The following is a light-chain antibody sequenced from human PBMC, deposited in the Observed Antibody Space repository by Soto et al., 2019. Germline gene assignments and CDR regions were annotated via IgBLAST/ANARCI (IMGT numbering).Light chain of an antibody. V-gene: IGLV2-23*01. J-gene: IGLJ1*01. CDR3: CSYAGGGTYV. CDR1: SSDIGSYHL. CDR2: EGS. Sequence: QSVLTQPASVSGSPGQSITISCTGTSSDIGSYHLVSWYQQHPAKAPKLMIYEGSKRPSAVSNRFSGSESGNTASLTISGLQAEDEADYYCCSYAGGGTYVFGSGTKLTVL.